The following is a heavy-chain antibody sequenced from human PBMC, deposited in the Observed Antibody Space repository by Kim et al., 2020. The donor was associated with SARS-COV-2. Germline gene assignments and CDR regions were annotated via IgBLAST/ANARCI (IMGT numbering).Heavy chain of an antibody. J-gene: IGHJ4*02. Sequence: ASVKVSCKASGYTFSDYAMNWVRQAPGQGLEWMGWINTNTGNPTFAQGFTGRFVFSLDTSVNTTYLQISSLKAEDTAVYYCARSYCSGGRCYLFLWGQGTLVTVSS. CDR1: GYTFSDYA. CDR2: INTNTGNP. V-gene: IGHV7-4-1*02. D-gene: IGHD2-15*01. CDR3: ARSYCSGGRCYLFL.